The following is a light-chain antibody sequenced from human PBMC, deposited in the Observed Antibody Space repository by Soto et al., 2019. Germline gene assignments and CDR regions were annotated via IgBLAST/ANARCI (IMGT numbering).Light chain of an antibody. CDR2: DVS. J-gene: IGLJ2*01. CDR3: ISYTSISTLI. Sequence: QSALTQPASVSGSPGQSITISCTGTSSDVGGYNYVSWYQQHPGRAPKLIIYDVSNRPSGVSNRFSSSKSGNTASLTISGLQAEDEADYYCISYTSISTLIFGGGTKLTVL. CDR1: SSDVGGYNY. V-gene: IGLV2-14*03.